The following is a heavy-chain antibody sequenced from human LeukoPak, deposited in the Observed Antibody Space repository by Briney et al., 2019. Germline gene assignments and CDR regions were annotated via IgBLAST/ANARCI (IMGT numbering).Heavy chain of an antibody. V-gene: IGHV3-23*01. J-gene: IGHJ1*01. D-gene: IGHD3-22*01. CDR2: ISGSGGST. CDR1: GFTFSSYA. Sequence: GGSLRLSCAASGFTFSSYAMSWVRQAPGKGLEWVSAISGSGGSTYYADSVKGRFTISRDNSKNTLYLQMNSLRAEDTAVYYCAKDKGHYYDSSGYNTHAEYFQHWGQGTLVTVSS. CDR3: AKDKGHYYDSSGYNTHAEYFQH.